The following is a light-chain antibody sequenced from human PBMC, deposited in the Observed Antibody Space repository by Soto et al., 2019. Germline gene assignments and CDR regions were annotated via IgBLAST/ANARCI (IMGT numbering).Light chain of an antibody. CDR2: EVS. V-gene: IGLV2-14*01. J-gene: IGLJ1*01. Sequence: QSALTQPASVSGSPGQSITISCTGTSSDVGGYDYVSWYQHHPGKAPKLMIYEVSNRPSGISDRFSGSKSGNTASLTISGLQAEDEADYFCSSYIKTTTLYVFGSGTKVTVL. CDR3: SSYIKTTTLYV. CDR1: SSDVGGYDY.